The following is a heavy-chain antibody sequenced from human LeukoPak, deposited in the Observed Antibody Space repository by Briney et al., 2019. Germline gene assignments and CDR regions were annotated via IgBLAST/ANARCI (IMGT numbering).Heavy chain of an antibody. D-gene: IGHD4-23*01. Sequence: SETLSLTCTVSGGSINSGSYYWSWIRQPAGKGLEWIGEIHHSGSATYSPSLKSRATISVDPSKNQFSLNLTSVTAADTALYYCARFASYGNSGGEAFDIWGQGTVVTVSS. J-gene: IGHJ3*02. CDR3: ARFASYGNSGGEAFDI. CDR2: IHHSGSA. CDR1: GGSINSGSYY. V-gene: IGHV4-61*10.